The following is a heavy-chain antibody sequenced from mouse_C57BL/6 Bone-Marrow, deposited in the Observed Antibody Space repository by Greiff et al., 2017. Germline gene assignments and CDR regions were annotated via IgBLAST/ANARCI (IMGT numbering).Heavy chain of an antibody. J-gene: IGHJ1*03. D-gene: IGHD1-1*01. CDR3: ARGYGSNYGYFDV. CDR1: GYTFTSYW. V-gene: IGHV1-55*01. CDR2: IYPGSGST. Sequence: VKLMESGAELVKPGASVKMSCKASGYTFTSYWITWVKQRPGQGLEWIGDIYPGSGSTNYNEKFKSKATLTVDTSSSTAYMQLSSLTSEDSAVYYCARGYGSNYGYFDVWGTGTTVTVSS.